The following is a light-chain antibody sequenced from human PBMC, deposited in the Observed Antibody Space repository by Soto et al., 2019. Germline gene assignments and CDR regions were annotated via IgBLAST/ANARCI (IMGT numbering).Light chain of an antibody. CDR3: QQRSNWPPGIT. J-gene: IGKJ5*01. V-gene: IGKV1-39*01. Sequence: DIQMTQSPSSLSASVGDRVTITCRAIQSISSYLNWYQQKPGKAPRLLICATSRLQSGVPSRFSGRGSGTDFTLTISSLRTEDFAVYYCQQRSNWPPGITFGQGTRLEIK. CDR1: QSISSY. CDR2: ATS.